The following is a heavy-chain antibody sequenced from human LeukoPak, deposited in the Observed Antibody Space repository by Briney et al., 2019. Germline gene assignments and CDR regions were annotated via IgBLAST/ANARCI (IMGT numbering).Heavy chain of an antibody. CDR2: IYHSGST. Sequence: PSETLSLTCTVSGYSISSGYYWDWIRQPPGKGLEWIGSIYHSGSTYYNPSLKSRVTISVDTSKNQFSLKLSSVTAADTAVYYCARGVGDFWSGYQDAFDIWGQGTMVTVSS. J-gene: IGHJ3*02. D-gene: IGHD3-3*01. CDR1: GYSISSGYY. V-gene: IGHV4-38-2*02. CDR3: ARGVGDFWSGYQDAFDI.